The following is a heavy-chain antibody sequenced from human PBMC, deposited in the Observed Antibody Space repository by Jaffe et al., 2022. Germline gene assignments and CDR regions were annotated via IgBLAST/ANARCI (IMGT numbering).Heavy chain of an antibody. CDR3: AKGGFRESPFDY. D-gene: IGHD3-10*01. V-gene: IGHV3-23*01. Sequence: EVQLLESGGGLVQPGGSLRLSCGASGFTFSDYGMSWVRQAPGKGLEWVSAISRSGATTYYVDSVKGRFTISRDNSKNTLYVQMKSLRVEDTAVYYCAKGGFRESPFDYWGQGILVTVSS. J-gene: IGHJ4*02. CDR2: ISRSGATT. CDR1: GFTFSDYG.